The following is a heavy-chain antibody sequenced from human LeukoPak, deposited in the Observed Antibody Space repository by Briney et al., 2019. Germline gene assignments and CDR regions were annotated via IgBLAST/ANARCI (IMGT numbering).Heavy chain of an antibody. J-gene: IGHJ4*02. CDR1: GYTFTGYY. CDR3: ATRAGAGIAVAYFDY. D-gene: IGHD6-19*01. V-gene: IGHV1-2*04. Sequence: ASVKVSCKASGYTFTGYYMHWVRQAPGQGLEWMGWINPNSGGTNYAQKFQGWVTMTRDTSISTAYMELSRLRSDDTAVYYCATRAGAGIAVAYFDYWGQGTLVTVSS. CDR2: INPNSGGT.